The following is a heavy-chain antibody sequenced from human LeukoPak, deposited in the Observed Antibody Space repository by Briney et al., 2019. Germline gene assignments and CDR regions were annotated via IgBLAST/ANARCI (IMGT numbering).Heavy chain of an antibody. Sequence: SETLSLTCTVSGGSISSVSYYWGWIRQPGGKGLEWVGRIYTSGSTNYNPSLKGRVTISVDTSKNQFSLKLSSVTAADTAVYYCARGVRRYYGSGSYTYYFDYWGQGTLVTVSS. J-gene: IGHJ4*02. CDR1: GGSISSVSYY. CDR3: ARGVRRYYGSGSYTYYFDY. CDR2: IYTSGST. D-gene: IGHD3-10*01. V-gene: IGHV4-61*02.